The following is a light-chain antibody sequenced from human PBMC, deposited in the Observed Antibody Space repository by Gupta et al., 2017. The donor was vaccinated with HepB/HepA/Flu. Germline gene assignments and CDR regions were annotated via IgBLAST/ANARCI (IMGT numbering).Light chain of an antibody. CDR3: HQENTWLLT. CDR1: QSVSNN. Sequence: EIVVTQSPATLSVSPGERATLSCRTSQSVSNNLAWHQQKPGQTPRLLIYGASTSSTAIPARFSGSGTGTTFTLTIISRQSEAFAVYYCHQENTWLLTFGQGTKVEIK. CDR2: GAS. V-gene: IGKV3-15*01. J-gene: IGKJ4*02.